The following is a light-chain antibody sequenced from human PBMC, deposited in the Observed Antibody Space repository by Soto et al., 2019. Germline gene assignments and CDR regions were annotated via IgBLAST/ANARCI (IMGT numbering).Light chain of an antibody. Sequence: DIQMTQAPFSVSASAGDRVTITCRASQGISTSLAWYQQKPGKAPKRLIYAASSLQSGVPSRFSGTGSGTDFTLTISSLQPEDFATYYCQQAKNFPWTFGQGTKVEIK. CDR2: AAS. V-gene: IGKV1-12*01. CDR1: QGISTS. CDR3: QQAKNFPWT. J-gene: IGKJ1*01.